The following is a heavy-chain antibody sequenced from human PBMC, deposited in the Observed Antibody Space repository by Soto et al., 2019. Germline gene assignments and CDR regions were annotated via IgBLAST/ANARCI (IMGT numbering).Heavy chain of an antibody. CDR3: ARRGGRAARPDYYYYGMDV. CDR1: GFTFSSYG. D-gene: IGHD6-6*01. CDR2: IWYDGSNK. Sequence: PGGSLRLSCAASGFTFSSYGMHWVRQAPGKVLEWVAVIWYDGSNKYYADSVKGRFTISRDNSNNTLYLQMNSLRAEDTAVYYCARRGGRAARPDYYYYGMDVWGQGTTVTVSS. J-gene: IGHJ6*02. V-gene: IGHV3-33*01.